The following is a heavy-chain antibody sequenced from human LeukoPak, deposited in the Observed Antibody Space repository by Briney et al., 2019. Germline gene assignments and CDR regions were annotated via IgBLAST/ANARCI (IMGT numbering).Heavy chain of an antibody. J-gene: IGHJ5*02. Sequence: VASVKVSCKASGYTFTGYYMHWVRQAPGQGLEWMGWINPNSGGTNYAQKFQGRVTMTRDTPISTAYMELSRLRSDDTAVYYCARGGTLINYPILSIYPRNWFDPWGQGTLVTVSS. V-gene: IGHV1-2*02. D-gene: IGHD2-21*01. CDR2: INPNSGGT. CDR1: GYTFTGYY. CDR3: ARGGTLINYPILSIYPRNWFDP.